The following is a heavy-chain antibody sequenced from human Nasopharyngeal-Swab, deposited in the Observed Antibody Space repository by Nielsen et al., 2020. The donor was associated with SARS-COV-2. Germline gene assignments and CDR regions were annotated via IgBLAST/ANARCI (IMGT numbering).Heavy chain of an antibody. V-gene: IGHV1-69*13. CDR3: ARVSWGDYGDYESMDGGPYYYNGMDV. Sequence: SVKVSCKASGGTFISYAISWVRQAPGQGLEWMGGIITIFGTANYAQKFQGRVTITADESTSTAYMQLSSLRSEDTGVYYCARVSWGDYGDYESMDGGPYYYNGMDVWGQGTTVTVSS. CDR1: GGTFISYA. J-gene: IGHJ6*02. CDR2: IITIFGTA. D-gene: IGHD4-17*01.